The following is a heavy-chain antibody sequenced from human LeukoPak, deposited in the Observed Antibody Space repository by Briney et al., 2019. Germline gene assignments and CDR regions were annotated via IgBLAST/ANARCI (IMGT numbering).Heavy chain of an antibody. Sequence: NPSETLSLTCTVSGGSISSYYWSWIRQPPGKGLEWIWYIYTSGSTNYNPSLKSRVTISVDTSKNQFSLKLSSVTAADTAVYHCARGRADFWSGYLGRLDYWGQGTLVTVSS. CDR2: IYTSGST. CDR3: ARGRADFWSGYLGRLDY. V-gene: IGHV4-4*09. CDR1: GGSISSYY. J-gene: IGHJ4*02. D-gene: IGHD3-3*01.